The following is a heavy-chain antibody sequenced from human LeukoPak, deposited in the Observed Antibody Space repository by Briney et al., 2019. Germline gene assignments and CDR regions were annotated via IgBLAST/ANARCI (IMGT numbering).Heavy chain of an antibody. CDR2: IYYSGST. D-gene: IGHD6-13*01. V-gene: IGHV4-59*01. J-gene: IGHJ4*02. CDR1: GGSISSYY. CDR3: ARDFSAAGAFDY. Sequence: NSSETLSLTCTVSGGSISSYYWGCIRQPRGKGLEWIGYIYYSGSTNYNPSLKSRVTISVDTSKNQFSLKLSSVTAADTAVYYCARDFSAAGAFDYWRQGTLVTVSS.